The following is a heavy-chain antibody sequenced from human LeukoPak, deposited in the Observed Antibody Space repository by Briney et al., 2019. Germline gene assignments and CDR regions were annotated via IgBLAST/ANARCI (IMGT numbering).Heavy chain of an antibody. D-gene: IGHD3-22*01. CDR3: ATSYRLYYDSSGYPYWYFDL. V-gene: IGHV1-24*01. CDR2: FDPEDGET. J-gene: IGHJ2*01. CDR1: GYTFTELS. Sequence: ASVKVSCKASGYTFTELSMQWVRQAPGKGLEWMGGFDPEDGETIYAQKFQGRVTMTEDTSTDTVYMELSSLTSEDTAVYYCATSYRLYYDSSGYPYWYFDLWGRGTLVTVSS.